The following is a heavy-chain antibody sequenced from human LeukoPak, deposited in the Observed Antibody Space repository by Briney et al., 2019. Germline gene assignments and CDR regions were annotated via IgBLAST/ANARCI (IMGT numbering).Heavy chain of an antibody. Sequence: ASVKVSCKVSGYTLTELSMHWVRQAPGKGLEWMGGFDPEDGETIYAQKFQGRVTMTEDTSTDTAYMELSSLRSEDTAVYYCATAILEPCQSDRYPERIDPLFDPWGQGTLVTVSS. CDR2: FDPEDGET. CDR3: ATAILEPCQSDRYPERIDPLFDP. D-gene: IGHD3-16*02. J-gene: IGHJ5*02. V-gene: IGHV1-24*01. CDR1: GYTLTELS.